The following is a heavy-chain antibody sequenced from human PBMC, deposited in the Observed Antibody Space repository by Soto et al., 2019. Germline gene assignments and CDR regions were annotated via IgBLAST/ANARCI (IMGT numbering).Heavy chain of an antibody. Sequence: EVQLVESGGGLVKPGGSLRLSCAASGFTFSSYSMNWVRQAPGKGLEWVSSISSCSSYIYYADSVKGRFTISRDNAKNSLYLQMNSLRAEDTAVYYCAREPTFNWNYGRESFDYWGQGTLVTVSS. CDR2: ISSCSSYI. V-gene: IGHV3-21*01. J-gene: IGHJ4*02. D-gene: IGHD1-7*01. CDR3: AREPTFNWNYGRESFDY. CDR1: GFTFSSYS.